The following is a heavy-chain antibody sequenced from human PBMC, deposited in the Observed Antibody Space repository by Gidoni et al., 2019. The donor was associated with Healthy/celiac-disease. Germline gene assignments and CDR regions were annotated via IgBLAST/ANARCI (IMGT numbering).Heavy chain of an antibody. Sequence: QVHLPESGPALVTPSETLSPTCTVPVGSISSDYWSWSRQPPGKGLEWSGYIYYSGSTNYNPSLKSRVTISVDTSKTQFSLKLSSVTAADTAVYYCARTTVTTLGWFDPWGQGTLVTVSS. J-gene: IGHJ5*02. CDR1: VGSISSDY. D-gene: IGHD4-17*01. V-gene: IGHV4-59*01. CDR2: IYYSGST. CDR3: ARTTVTTLGWFDP.